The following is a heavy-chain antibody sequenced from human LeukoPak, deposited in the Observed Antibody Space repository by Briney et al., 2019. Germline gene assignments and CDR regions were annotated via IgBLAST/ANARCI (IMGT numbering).Heavy chain of an antibody. Sequence: GGSLRLSCAASGFTFSSYGMHWVRQAPGKGLEWVAFIRYDGSNKYYADSVKGRFTISRDNSKNTLYLQMNSLRAEDTAVYYCATYDYGDHLELRFDPWGQGTLVTVSS. CDR2: IRYDGSNK. V-gene: IGHV3-30*02. CDR1: GFTFSSYG. CDR3: ATYDYGDHLELRFDP. D-gene: IGHD4-17*01. J-gene: IGHJ5*02.